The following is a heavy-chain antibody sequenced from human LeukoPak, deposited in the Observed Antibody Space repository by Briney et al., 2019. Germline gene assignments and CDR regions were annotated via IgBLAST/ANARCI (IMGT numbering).Heavy chain of an antibody. D-gene: IGHD6-13*01. CDR3: ARDLAAAGDNWFDP. CDR2: IYYSGST. Sequence: SETLSLTCAVYGGSFSDYYWSWIRQPPVKGLEWIGYIYYSGSTNYNPSLKSRVTISVDTSKNQFSLKLSSVTAADTAVYYCARDLAAAGDNWFDPWGQGTLVTVSS. CDR1: GGSFSDYY. J-gene: IGHJ5*02. V-gene: IGHV4-59*01.